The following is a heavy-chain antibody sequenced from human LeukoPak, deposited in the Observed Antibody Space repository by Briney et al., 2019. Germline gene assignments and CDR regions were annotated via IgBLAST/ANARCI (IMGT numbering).Heavy chain of an antibody. CDR3: AGDRWRGAPDYFDC. CDR2: VSKDTVTK. J-gene: IGHJ4*02. Sequence: GGSLRLSCAAYGFSLTHDAIHWVRQAPGKGLEWVAVVSKDTVTKFYRDSVKGRFTVSTDSSKNTVYLQMTGLRSEDTAVYYCAGDRWRGAPDYFDCWGQGTLVTVSS. CDR1: GFSLTHDA. D-gene: IGHD1-26*01. V-gene: IGHV3-30*03.